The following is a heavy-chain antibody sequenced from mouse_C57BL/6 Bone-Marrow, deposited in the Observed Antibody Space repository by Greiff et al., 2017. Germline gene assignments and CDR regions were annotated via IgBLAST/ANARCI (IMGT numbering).Heavy chain of an antibody. CDR2: FYPGSGSI. D-gene: IGHD1-1*01. V-gene: IGHV1-62-2*01. Sequence: VKLQESGAELVKPGASVKLSCKASGYTFTEYTIHWVKQRSGQGLEWIGWFYPGSGSIKYNEKFKEKATLTADKSSSTVYMELSRLTSEDSAVYFCARHEARYYGSSYYFDYWGQGTTLTVSS. CDR3: ARHEARYYGSSYYFDY. J-gene: IGHJ2*01. CDR1: GYTFTEYT.